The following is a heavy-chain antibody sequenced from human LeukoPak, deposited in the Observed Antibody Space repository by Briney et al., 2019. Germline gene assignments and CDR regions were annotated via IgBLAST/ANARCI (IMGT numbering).Heavy chain of an antibody. V-gene: IGHV4-34*01. CDR1: GGSFSGYY. CDR3: ASGLGQQLVGDWFDP. J-gene: IGHJ5*02. CDR2: INHSGST. Sequence: SETLSLTCAVYGGSFSGYYWSWIRQPPGKGLEWIGEINHSGSTNYNPSLKSRVTISVDTSKNQFSLKLRSVTAADTAVYYCASGLGQQLVGDWFDPWGQGTLVTVSS. D-gene: IGHD6-13*01.